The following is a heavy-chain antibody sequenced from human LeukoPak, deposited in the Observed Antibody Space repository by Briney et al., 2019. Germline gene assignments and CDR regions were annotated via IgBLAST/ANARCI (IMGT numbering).Heavy chain of an antibody. CDR2: IYHSGST. CDR3: ARISHQYSSTDHDY. V-gene: IGHV4-30-2*01. CDR1: GGSISSGGYS. Sequence: KPSETLSLTCAVSGGSISSGGYSWSWIRQPPGKGLEWIGYIYHSGSTYYNPSLKSRVTISVDRSKNQFSLKLSSVTAADTAVYYCARISHQYSSTDHDYWGQGTLVTVSS. D-gene: IGHD4-4*01. J-gene: IGHJ4*02.